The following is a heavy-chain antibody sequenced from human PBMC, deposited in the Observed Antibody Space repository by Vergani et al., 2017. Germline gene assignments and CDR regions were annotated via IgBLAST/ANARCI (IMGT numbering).Heavy chain of an antibody. CDR1: GGTFSSYT. CDR3: ASTSRLHYDFWSGNYYYYYMDV. J-gene: IGHJ6*03. CDR2: IIPILGIA. V-gene: IGHV1-69*02. Sequence: QVQLVQSGAEVKKPGSSVKVSCKASGGTFSSYTISWVRQAPGQGLEWMGRIIPILGIANYAQKFQGRVTITADKSTSTAYMELSSLRSEDTAVYYCASTSRLHYDFWSGNYYYYYMDVWGKGTTVTVSS. D-gene: IGHD3-3*01.